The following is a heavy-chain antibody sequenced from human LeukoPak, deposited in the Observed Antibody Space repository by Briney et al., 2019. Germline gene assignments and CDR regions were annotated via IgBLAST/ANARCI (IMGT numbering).Heavy chain of an antibody. V-gene: IGHV1-3*04. Sequence: ASVKVSCKASGYTFTTYAIHWVRQAPGQRLEWMGWISTYNDDRKYSPKFQGTVTITTDTSASTAYLELSSLRSEDTAVYYCARGGNYIAKWGQGTLVTVSS. CDR1: GYTFTTYA. CDR2: ISTYNDDR. D-gene: IGHD1-7*01. CDR3: ARGGNYIAK. J-gene: IGHJ4*02.